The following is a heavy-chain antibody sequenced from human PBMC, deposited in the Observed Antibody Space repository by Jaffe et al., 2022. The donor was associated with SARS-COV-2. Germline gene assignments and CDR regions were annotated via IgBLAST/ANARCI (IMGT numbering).Heavy chain of an antibody. CDR2: TSDDGTNK. CDR3: ATATAEYYYHCMDV. CDR1: GFTFSSYA. V-gene: IGHV3-30*03. D-gene: IGHD2-21*02. J-gene: IGHJ6*02. Sequence: QVQLVESGGGVVQPGRSLRLSCVASGFTFSSYAMHWVRQAPGKGLEWVAVTSDDGTNKHYGDSVKGRFTISRDNFKNTLYLQMNSLRAEDTAVYYCATATAEYYYHCMDVWGQGTTVTVSS.